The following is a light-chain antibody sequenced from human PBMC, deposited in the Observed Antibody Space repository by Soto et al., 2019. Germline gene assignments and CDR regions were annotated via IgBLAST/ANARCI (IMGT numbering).Light chain of an antibody. CDR2: EAS. CDR1: QSISSW. Sequence: DIQMTQSPSTLSASVGDRVTITCRASQSISSWLAWYQQKPGIAPKLLIYEASTLNSGVPSRFTGSGSGTDITLTISSLQPDDLATYYCQQYNGNSRTFGQGTKVEIK. J-gene: IGKJ1*01. CDR3: QQYNGNSRT. V-gene: IGKV1-5*03.